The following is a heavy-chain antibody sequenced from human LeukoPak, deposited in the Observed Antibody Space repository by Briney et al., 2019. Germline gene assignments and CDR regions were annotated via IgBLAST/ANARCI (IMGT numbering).Heavy chain of an antibody. CDR3: ARARSSGSYTPLDY. D-gene: IGHD3-10*01. CDR2: ISGSGGST. V-gene: IGHV3-23*01. Sequence: GSLRLSCAASGFTFSSYAMSWVRQAPGKGLEWVSAISGSGGSTYYADSVKGRFTISRDNAKNTLYLQMNSLRAEDTAVYYCARARSSGSYTPLDYWGQGTLVTVSS. CDR1: GFTFSSYA. J-gene: IGHJ4*02.